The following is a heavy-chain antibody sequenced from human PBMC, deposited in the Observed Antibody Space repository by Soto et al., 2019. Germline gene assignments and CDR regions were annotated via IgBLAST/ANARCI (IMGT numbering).Heavy chain of an antibody. D-gene: IGHD5-18*01. V-gene: IGHV5-10-1*01. J-gene: IGHJ6*02. CDR3: ARLDTAMVTLGYYYGMDV. Sequence: PGESLKISCKGSGYSFTSYWISWVRQMPGKGLEWMGRIDPSDSYTNYSPSFQGHVTISADKSISTAYLQWSSLKASDTAMYYCARLDTAMVTLGYYYGMDVWGQGTTVTVSS. CDR2: IDPSDSYT. CDR1: GYSFTSYW.